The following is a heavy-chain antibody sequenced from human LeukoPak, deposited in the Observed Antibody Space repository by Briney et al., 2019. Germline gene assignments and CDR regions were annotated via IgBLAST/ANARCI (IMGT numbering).Heavy chain of an antibody. J-gene: IGHJ2*01. V-gene: IGHV4-34*01. CDR2: INHSGST. Sequence: SETLSLTCAVYGGSFSGYYWSWIRQPPGKGLEWIGEINHSGSTNYSPSLKSRVTISVDTPKNQFSLKLSSVTAADTAVYYCARGRIRYCSGGSCYAGVHWYFDLWGRGTLVTVSS. D-gene: IGHD2-15*01. CDR3: ARGRIRYCSGGSCYAGVHWYFDL. CDR1: GGSFSGYY.